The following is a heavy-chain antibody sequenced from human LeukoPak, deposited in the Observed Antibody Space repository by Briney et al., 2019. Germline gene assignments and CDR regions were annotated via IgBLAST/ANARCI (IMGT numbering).Heavy chain of an antibody. Sequence: GGSLRLSCVGSGFTFSSYAMSWVRQAPGKGLEWVSTIGSSAYYADSVKGRFTISRDNSKSTLYLQMSNLRAEDTALYYCAKNAGTSFTVHAFDIWGQGTMVTVSS. CDR1: GFTFSSYA. J-gene: IGHJ3*02. D-gene: IGHD3-10*01. CDR2: IGSSA. CDR3: AKNAGTSFTVHAFDI. V-gene: IGHV3-23*01.